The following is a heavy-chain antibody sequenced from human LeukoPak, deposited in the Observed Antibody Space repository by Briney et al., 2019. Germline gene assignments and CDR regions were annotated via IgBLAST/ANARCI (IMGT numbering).Heavy chain of an antibody. Sequence: TGGSLRLSCAASGFTFSSYSMNWVRQAPGKGLEWVSSISSSSSYIYYADSVKGRFTISRDNAKNSLYLQMNSLRAEDTAVYYCARGRYGDYQRRGNWFDPWGQGTLVTVSS. D-gene: IGHD4-17*01. CDR3: ARGRYGDYQRRGNWFDP. J-gene: IGHJ5*02. V-gene: IGHV3-21*01. CDR2: ISSSSSYI. CDR1: GFTFSSYS.